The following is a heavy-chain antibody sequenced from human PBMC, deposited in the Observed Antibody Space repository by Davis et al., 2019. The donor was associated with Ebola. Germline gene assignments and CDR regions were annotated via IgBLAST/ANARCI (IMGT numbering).Heavy chain of an antibody. CDR2: ISSSSSYI. Sequence: PGGSLRLSCAASGFTFSSYSMNWVRQAPGKGLEWVSSISSSSSYIYYADSVKGRFTISRDNAKNSLYLQMNSLTTEDTAFYYCTKGSIAMIQGVPDPNWFDPWGQGTLVTVSS. CDR1: GFTFSSYS. J-gene: IGHJ5*02. V-gene: IGHV3-21*04. D-gene: IGHD3-10*01. CDR3: TKGSIAMIQGVPDPNWFDP.